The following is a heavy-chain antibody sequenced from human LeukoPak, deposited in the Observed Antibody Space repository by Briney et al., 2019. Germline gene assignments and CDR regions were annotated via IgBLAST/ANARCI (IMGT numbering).Heavy chain of an antibody. CDR3: ARGGRASKVGNNYYYHMDV. V-gene: IGHV1-69*06. Sequence: SVKVSCKTSGGTFSSYAISWVRQAPGQGLEWMGGLIPIFGTPNYAQKFQGRVTITADKSTSTAYMELSSLRSEDTAVYYCARGGRASKVGNNYYYHMDVWGKGTTVTVSS. CDR2: LIPIFGTP. D-gene: IGHD4-23*01. J-gene: IGHJ6*03. CDR1: GGTFSSYA.